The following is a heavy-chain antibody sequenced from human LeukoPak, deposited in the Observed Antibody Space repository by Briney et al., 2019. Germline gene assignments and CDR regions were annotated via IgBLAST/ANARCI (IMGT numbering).Heavy chain of an antibody. J-gene: IGHJ4*02. Sequence: GGSLRLSCAASGFTFSNAWMSWGRQAPGKGLEWVGHIKSKTDGGTTDYAAPVKGRFTISRDDSKNTLYLQMNSLKAEDTAVYYCARQQLVLDYWGQGTLVTVSS. V-gene: IGHV3-15*01. D-gene: IGHD6-13*01. CDR1: GFTFSNAW. CDR3: ARQQLVLDY. CDR2: IKSKTDGGTT.